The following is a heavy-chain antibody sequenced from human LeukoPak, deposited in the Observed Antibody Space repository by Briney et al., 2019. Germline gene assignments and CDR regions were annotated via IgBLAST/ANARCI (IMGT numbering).Heavy chain of an antibody. CDR2: IYYSGST. D-gene: IGHD3-22*01. Sequence: SETLSLTCTVSGGSISSYYWSWIRQPPGKGLEWIGYIYYSGSTNYNPSLKGRVTISVDTSKNQFSLKLSSVTAADTAVYYCARDYYDSSGFNYYYMDVWGKGTTVTVSS. CDR1: GGSISSYY. V-gene: IGHV4-59*01. CDR3: ARDYYDSSGFNYYYMDV. J-gene: IGHJ6*03.